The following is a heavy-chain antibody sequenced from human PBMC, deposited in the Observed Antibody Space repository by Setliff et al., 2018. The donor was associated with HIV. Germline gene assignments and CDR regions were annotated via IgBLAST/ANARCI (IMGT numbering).Heavy chain of an antibody. D-gene: IGHD2-21*01. CDR3: AHSRCGVES. CDR1: GFSLKTTGVG. V-gene: IGHV2-5*01. Sequence: SGPTLVNPTQPLTLTCSFSGFSLKTTGVGVGWVRQPPGKALERLGFIYWNDDRSHSPSLRSRVTITKDTSKNQVVLTMTNMDPEDTATYFCAHSRCGVESWGQGLLVTVSS. CDR2: IYWNDDR. J-gene: IGHJ4*02.